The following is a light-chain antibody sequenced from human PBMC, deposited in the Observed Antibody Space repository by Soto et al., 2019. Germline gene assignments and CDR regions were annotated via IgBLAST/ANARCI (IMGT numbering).Light chain of an antibody. CDR2: DAS. J-gene: IGKJ4*01. V-gene: IGKV3-11*01. CDR1: QSVSSY. Sequence: EIVLTQSPATLSLSPGERATLSCRASQSVSSYVAWYQQKPGQAPRLLIYDASNRATGIPARFSGSGSGTDFTLTISSLEPEDFAVYYRQQRSNWPPLTFGGGTKVEIK. CDR3: QQRSNWPPLT.